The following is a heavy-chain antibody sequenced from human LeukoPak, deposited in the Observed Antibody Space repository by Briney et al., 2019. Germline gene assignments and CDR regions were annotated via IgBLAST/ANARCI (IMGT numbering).Heavy chain of an antibody. Sequence: ASVTVSFKASGYTFTSYGISWVRQAPGQGLEWMGWISAYNGNTNYAQKLQGRVTMTTDTSTSTAYMELRSLRSDDTAVYYCARDKKYYYDSSGYWEDYWGQGTLVTVSS. V-gene: IGHV1-18*01. CDR3: ARDKKYYYDSSGYWEDY. D-gene: IGHD3-22*01. J-gene: IGHJ4*02. CDR2: ISAYNGNT. CDR1: GYTFTSYG.